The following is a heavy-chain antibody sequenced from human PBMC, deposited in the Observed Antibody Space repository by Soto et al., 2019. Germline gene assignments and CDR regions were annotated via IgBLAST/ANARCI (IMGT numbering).Heavy chain of an antibody. CDR3: ARRPVRGVIL. CDR2: IYYSGST. CDR1: GGSISSSSYY. Sequence: SETLSLTCTVSGGSISSSSYYWGWIRQPPGKGLEWIGSIYYSGSTYYNPSLKSRVTISVDTSKNQFSLKLSSVTAADTAVYYCARRPVRGVILWGQGTLVTVSS. V-gene: IGHV4-39*01. J-gene: IGHJ4*02. D-gene: IGHD3-10*01.